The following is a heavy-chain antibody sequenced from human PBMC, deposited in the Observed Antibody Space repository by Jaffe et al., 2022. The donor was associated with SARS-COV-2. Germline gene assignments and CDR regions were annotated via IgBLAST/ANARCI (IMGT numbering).Heavy chain of an antibody. J-gene: IGHJ6*02. V-gene: IGHV3-23*01. CDR2: ISGSGDSK. CDR3: AKDNPAQYYYYYETDV. Sequence: EVHLLESGGGLVQPGGSLRLSCVVSGFTFSIYAMSWVRQAPGKGLEWVSSISGSGDSKKYADSVKGRFTISRDNSKNTLYLQMNSLRVEDTAVYYCAKDNPAQYYYYYETDVWGQGTTATVSS. CDR1: GFTFSIYA.